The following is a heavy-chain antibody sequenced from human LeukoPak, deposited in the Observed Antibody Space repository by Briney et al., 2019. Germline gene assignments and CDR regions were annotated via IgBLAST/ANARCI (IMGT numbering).Heavy chain of an antibody. CDR1: GVSVSSYY. CDR2: VYYTGST. D-gene: IGHD6-6*01. J-gene: IGHJ4*02. Sequence: PSETLSLTCSVSGVSVSSYYWRWIRQPPGKGLEWIGYVYYTGSTNYNPSLKSRVTMFEDKSKNQFSLRLYSVTVADTAVYYCARHFAYSSSSYFDYWGQGSLVTVSS. CDR3: ARHFAYSSSSYFDY. V-gene: IGHV4-59*08.